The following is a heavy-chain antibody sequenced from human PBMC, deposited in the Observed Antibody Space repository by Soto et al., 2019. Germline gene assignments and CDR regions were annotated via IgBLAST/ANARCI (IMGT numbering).Heavy chain of an antibody. CDR2: IWYDGSNK. D-gene: IGHD2-15*01. V-gene: IGHV3-33*01. J-gene: IGHJ3*02. Sequence: QVQLVESGGGVVQPGRSLRLSCAASGFTFSSYGMHWVRQAPGKGLEWVAVIWYDGSNKYYADSVKGRFTISRDNSKNKLYLQMKSLRAGETGVFYCARDGSSGYCSGGSCYSDAFDIWGQGTMVTVSS. CDR3: ARDGSSGYCSGGSCYSDAFDI. CDR1: GFTFSSYG.